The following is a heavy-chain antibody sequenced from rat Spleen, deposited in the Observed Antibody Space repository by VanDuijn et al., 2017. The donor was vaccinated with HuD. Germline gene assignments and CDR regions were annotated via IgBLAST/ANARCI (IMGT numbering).Heavy chain of an antibody. J-gene: IGHJ2*01. V-gene: IGHV5-29*01. Sequence: EVQLVESDGGLVQPGRSLKLSCAASGFTFGDYYMAWVRQAPTKGLEWVATVIYDGSTTYYRDSVKGRFTISRDNANSTLYLQMDSLRSEDTATYYCTRPNYPGFNYFDYWGQGVMVTVSS. CDR1: GFTFGDYY. CDR3: TRPNYPGFNYFDY. CDR2: VIYDGSTT. D-gene: IGHD1-4*01.